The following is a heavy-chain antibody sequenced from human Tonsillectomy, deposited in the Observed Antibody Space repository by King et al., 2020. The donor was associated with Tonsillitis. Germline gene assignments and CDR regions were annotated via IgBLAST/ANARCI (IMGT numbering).Heavy chain of an antibody. V-gene: IGHV4-34*01. CDR3: ARFAGTYYYDGSGYFFDY. CDR2: FNYSGST. J-gene: IGHJ4*02. D-gene: IGHD3-22*01. Sequence: VQLQQWGAGLLTPSETLSLTCAVYVGSFSGNSWSGIRQPPVKGLEWIGEFNYSGSTNYNPSLKSRVTISVDTSKNQFSLELRSVTAADTAVYYCARFAGTYYYDGSGYFFDYWGQGTLVTVSS. CDR1: VGSFSGNS.